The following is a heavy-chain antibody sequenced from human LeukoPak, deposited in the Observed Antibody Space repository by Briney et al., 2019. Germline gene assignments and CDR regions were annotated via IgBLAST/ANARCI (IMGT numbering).Heavy chain of an antibody. D-gene: IGHD6-13*01. V-gene: IGHV4-59*01. Sequence: SETLSLTCTVSGGSISSYYWSWIRQPPGKGLEWIGYIYYSGSTNYNPSLKSRVTISVDTSKNQFSLKLSSVTAAETAVYYCARESGYSSSWYGAEIDYWGQGTLVTVSS. CDR2: IYYSGST. CDR3: ARESGYSSSWYGAEIDY. J-gene: IGHJ4*02. CDR1: GGSISSYY.